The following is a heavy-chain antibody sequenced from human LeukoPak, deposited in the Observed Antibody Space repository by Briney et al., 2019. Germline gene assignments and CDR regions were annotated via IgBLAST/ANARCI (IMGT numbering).Heavy chain of an antibody. CDR1: GGSISSYY. Sequence: SETLSLTCTVSGGSISSYYWSWIRQPAGKGLEWIGRIYTSGSTNYNPSLKSRVTMSVDTSKNQFSLKLSSVTAADTAVYYCARAAWGDAAVVAYHDYWGQGTLVTVSS. CDR3: ARAAWGDAAVVAYHDY. CDR2: IYTSGST. V-gene: IGHV4-4*07. D-gene: IGHD3-16*01. J-gene: IGHJ4*02.